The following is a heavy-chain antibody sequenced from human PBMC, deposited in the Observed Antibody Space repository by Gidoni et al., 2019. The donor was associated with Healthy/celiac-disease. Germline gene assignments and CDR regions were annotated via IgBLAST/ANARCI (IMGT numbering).Heavy chain of an antibody. CDR2: INHSGST. J-gene: IGHJ4*02. V-gene: IGHV4-34*01. Sequence: QVQLQQWGAGLLKPSETLSHTCAVYGGSFSGYYWSWIRQPPGKGLEWIGEINHSGSTNYNPSLKSRVTISVDTSKNQFSLKLSSVTAADTAVYYCARARVEMATINGRSDFDYWGQGTLVTVSS. D-gene: IGHD5-12*01. CDR3: ARARVEMATINGRSDFDY. CDR1: GGSFSGYY.